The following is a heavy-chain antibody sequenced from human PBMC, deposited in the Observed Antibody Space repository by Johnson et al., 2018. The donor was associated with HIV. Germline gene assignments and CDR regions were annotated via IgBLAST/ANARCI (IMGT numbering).Heavy chain of an antibody. J-gene: IGHJ3*02. Sequence: QMLLVESGGGGVQPGRSLRLSCAASAFTFSSYGMHWVRQAPGKGLEWVAVISYDGTNKYFADSVKGRFNISRDNSKNTLYLQMNSLRAEDAAVYYCAKPPSMGADAFDIWRQGTMVTVSS. D-gene: IGHD3-16*01. V-gene: IGHV3-30*18. CDR3: AKPPSMGADAFDI. CDR1: AFTFSSYG. CDR2: ISYDGTNK.